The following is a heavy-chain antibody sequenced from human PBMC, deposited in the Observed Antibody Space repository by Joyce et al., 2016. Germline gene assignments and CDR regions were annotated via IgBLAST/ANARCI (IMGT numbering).Heavy chain of an antibody. CDR3: AGGILTGYFDY. V-gene: IGHV3-30*03. Sequence: KGLEWVAVISYDGNNKHYGDSVKGRFAISRDNAKNTLYLQMNSLRAEDTAVYYCAGGILTGYFDYWGQGTLVTVSS. CDR2: ISYDGNNK. D-gene: IGHD3-9*01. J-gene: IGHJ4*02.